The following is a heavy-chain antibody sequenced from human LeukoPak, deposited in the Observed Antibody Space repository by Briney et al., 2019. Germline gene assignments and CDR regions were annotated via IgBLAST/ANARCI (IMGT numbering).Heavy chain of an antibody. V-gene: IGHV1-46*01. J-gene: IGHJ4*02. CDR1: GYAFTSYY. Sequence: GASVKVSCKASGYAFTSYYMHWVRQAPGQGLEWMGVIYPSAGGSTRYTQQFQGRVTMTRDTSTSTVYMELSSLTSEDTAMYYCAREKGFYWGQGTLVTVSS. CDR3: AREKGFY. CDR2: IYPSAGGST. D-gene: IGHD2-15*01.